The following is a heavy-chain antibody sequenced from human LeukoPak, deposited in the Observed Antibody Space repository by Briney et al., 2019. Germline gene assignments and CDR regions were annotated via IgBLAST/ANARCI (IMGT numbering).Heavy chain of an antibody. V-gene: IGHV1-2*02. CDR2: INPNSGGT. CDR1: GYTFTGYY. CDR3: ARPKNGGLLAVDY. Sequence: ASVKVSCKASGYTFTGYYMHWVRQAPGQGLEWMGWINPNSGGTNYAQKFQGRVTMTRDTSISTAYMELSRLRSDDTAVCYCARPKNGGLLAVDYWGQGTLVTVSS. J-gene: IGHJ4*02. D-gene: IGHD2/OR15-2a*01.